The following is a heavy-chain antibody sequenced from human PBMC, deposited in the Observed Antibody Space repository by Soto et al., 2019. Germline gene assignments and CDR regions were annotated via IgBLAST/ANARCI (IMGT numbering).Heavy chain of an antibody. CDR2: IKGDEITT. V-gene: IGHV3-74*01. Sequence: EVQLVESGENLVQPGGSLRLSCAASGFTFSNYWIHWVRQAPGKGLVWVSRIKGDEITTNYADSVKGRFTISRDNAKNTVFLQMHSLRAEDTALSYCARGLYGAYGQDFWGQGILVTVSS. J-gene: IGHJ4*02. D-gene: IGHD4-17*01. CDR1: GFTFSNYW. CDR3: ARGLYGAYGQDF.